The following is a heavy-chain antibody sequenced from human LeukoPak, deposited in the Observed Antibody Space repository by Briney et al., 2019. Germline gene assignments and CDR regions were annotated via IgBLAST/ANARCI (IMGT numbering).Heavy chain of an antibody. V-gene: IGHV1-2*02. J-gene: IGHJ4*02. CDR1: EYTFTGYY. Sequence: ASVKVSCKASEYTFTGYYMHWVRQAPGQGLEWMGWINPNSGGTNYAQKFQGRVTMTRDTSISTAYMELSRLRSDDTAVYYCARDQDFWSGYYSYFDYWGQGTLVTVSS. D-gene: IGHD3-3*01. CDR2: INPNSGGT. CDR3: ARDQDFWSGYYSYFDY.